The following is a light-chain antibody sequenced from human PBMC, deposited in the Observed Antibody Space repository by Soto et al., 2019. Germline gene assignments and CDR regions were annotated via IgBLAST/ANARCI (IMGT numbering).Light chain of an antibody. CDR3: QQYGDTPPGS. Sequence: IVLTQSPETLSLSPGETATLSCRASHSLASNYVAWYQQKPGQAPRLLIYGASNRATGIPDRFSGSGSGTDFTVTITRLEPEDFAVYFCQQYGDTPPGSFGRGTKLEIK. CDR2: GAS. V-gene: IGKV3-20*01. J-gene: IGKJ2*03. CDR1: HSLASNY.